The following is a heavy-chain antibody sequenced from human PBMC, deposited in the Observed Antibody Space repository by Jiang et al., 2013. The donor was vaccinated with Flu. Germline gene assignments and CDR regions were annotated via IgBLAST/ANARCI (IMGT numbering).Heavy chain of an antibody. J-gene: IGHJ4*02. V-gene: IGHV3-30*02. D-gene: IGHD3-22*01. CDR1: GFTFSSYG. CDR3: ATGGSGYYLGLVDY. CDR2: IRYDGSNK. Sequence: ASGFTFSSYGMHWVRQAPGKGLEWVAFIRYDGSNKYYADSVKGRFTISRDNSKNTLYLQMNSLRAEDTAVYYCATGGSGYYLGLVDYWGQGTLVTVSS.